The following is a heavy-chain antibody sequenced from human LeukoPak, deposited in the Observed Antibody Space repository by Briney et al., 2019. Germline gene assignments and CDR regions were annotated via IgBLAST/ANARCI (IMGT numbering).Heavy chain of an antibody. V-gene: IGHV3-33*08. D-gene: IGHD3-22*01. Sequence: GGSLRLSCAASGFTFSSYAMSWVRQAPGEGLEWVSLIWHDGSNRYYADSVKGRFSISRDNSKNTVYLQMDSLRAEDTAVYYCARDGGILYYDSTGYYPNYFDCWGQGILVSVSS. CDR1: GFTFSSYA. CDR2: IWHDGSNR. CDR3: ARDGGILYYDSTGYYPNYFDC. J-gene: IGHJ4*02.